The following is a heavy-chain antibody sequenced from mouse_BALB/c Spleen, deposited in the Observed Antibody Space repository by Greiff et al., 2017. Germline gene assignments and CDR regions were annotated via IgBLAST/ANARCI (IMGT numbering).Heavy chain of an antibody. CDR1: GYAFTSYW. CDR2: IYPGDGDT. J-gene: IGHJ3*01. Sequence: VKLQESGAELVRPGSSVKISCKASGYAFTSYWMNWVKQRPGQGLEWIGQIYPGDGDTNYNGKFKGKATLTADKSSSTAYMQLSSLTSEDSAVYFCARSEVHFAYGGQGTLVTVSA. CDR3: ARSEVHFAY. D-gene: IGHD2-14*01. V-gene: IGHV1-80*01.